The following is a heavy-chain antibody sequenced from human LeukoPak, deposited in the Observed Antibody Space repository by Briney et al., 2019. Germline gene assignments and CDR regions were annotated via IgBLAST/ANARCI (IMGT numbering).Heavy chain of an antibody. CDR2: ISGSGGSI. J-gene: IGHJ4*02. CDR3: AKQAWYSNSWYSDY. CDR1: GFTFNNYA. Sequence: PGGSLRLSCAASGFTFNNYAMSWVRQAPGKGLEWVSVISGSGGSIYYADSVKGRFTISRDNSKNTLYLLMNSLRAEDTAVYYCAKQAWYSNSWYSDYWGQGTLVTVSS. V-gene: IGHV3-23*01. D-gene: IGHD6-13*01.